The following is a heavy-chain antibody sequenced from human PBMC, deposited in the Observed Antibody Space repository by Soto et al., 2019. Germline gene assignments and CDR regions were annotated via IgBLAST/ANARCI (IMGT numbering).Heavy chain of an antibody. CDR2: VSYSGTP. V-gene: IGHV4-31*03. CDR1: GGSISNRGYF. Sequence: QVQLQESGPGLVRPSQTLSLTCTVSGGSISNRGYFWNWIRQPPGKGLEWIGFVSYSGTPYYNSSLKRRVIISSDTSTCQFFLTLNSVTAADTAVYYCARDSITLGRGVLYGLDVWGQGTTVTVSS. D-gene: IGHD3-10*01. CDR3: ARDSITLGRGVLYGLDV. J-gene: IGHJ6*02.